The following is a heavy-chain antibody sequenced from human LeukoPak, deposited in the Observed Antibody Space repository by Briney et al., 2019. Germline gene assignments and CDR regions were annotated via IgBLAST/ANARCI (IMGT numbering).Heavy chain of an antibody. V-gene: IGHV4-4*07. Sequence: SETLSLTCTVSGGSISTYYWNWIRQPAGKGLEWIGRIYTSGSTDYNPSLKSRVTVSVDTSRNQVSLRLTSVTAADTAVYYCARGGPYDSGSFYFDYWGQGTLVTVSS. CDR2: IYTSGST. CDR1: GGSISTYY. CDR3: ARGGPYDSGSFYFDY. J-gene: IGHJ4*02. D-gene: IGHD1-26*01.